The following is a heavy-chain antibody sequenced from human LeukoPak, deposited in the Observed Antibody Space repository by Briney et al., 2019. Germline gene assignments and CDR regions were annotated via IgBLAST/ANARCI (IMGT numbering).Heavy chain of an antibody. V-gene: IGHV1-2*02. CDR2: INPNSGGT. Sequence: AGVTVSFKGSGYSFTTYYMHWVRQAPGQGQGWMGWINPNSGGTKYALKFQGRLTLTRDTSLSPPYIDLSRLRSDNTAMYYCARDRGFIANWGFSRAFHIWGQGTMVTASS. D-gene: IGHD7-27*01. CDR1: GYSFTTYY. J-gene: IGHJ3*02. CDR3: ARDRGFIANWGFSRAFHI.